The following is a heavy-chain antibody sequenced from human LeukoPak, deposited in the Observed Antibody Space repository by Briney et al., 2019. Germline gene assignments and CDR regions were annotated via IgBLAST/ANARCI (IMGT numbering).Heavy chain of an antibody. CDR2: VSGRAKNT. J-gene: IGHJ6*03. D-gene: IGHD3-3*01. V-gene: IGHV3-23*01. Sequence: GGSLRLSCADSGFTFYKYAMSWVRQAPGQGLEWVSAVSGRAKNTYYADSVKGRFTTSRDNSNNTVYLQMNSLRAEDTSVYYCAKSHRGGLRFLVGFFYMDVWGSGTAVAVSS. CDR1: GFTFYKYA. CDR3: AKSHRGGLRFLVGFFYMDV.